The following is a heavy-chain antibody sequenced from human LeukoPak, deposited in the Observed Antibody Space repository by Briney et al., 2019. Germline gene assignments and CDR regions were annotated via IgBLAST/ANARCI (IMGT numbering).Heavy chain of an antibody. D-gene: IGHD3-9*01. CDR3: ARAAGYYDILTGYELGWYFDL. Sequence: SETLSLTCTVSGGSISSGDYYWSWIRQPPGKGLEWIGYIYYSGTTYYNPSLKSRVTISVDTSKNQFSLKLSSVTAADTAVYYCARAAGYYDILTGYELGWYFDLWGRGTLVTVSS. CDR2: IYYSGTT. J-gene: IGHJ2*01. CDR1: GGSISSGDYY. V-gene: IGHV4-61*08.